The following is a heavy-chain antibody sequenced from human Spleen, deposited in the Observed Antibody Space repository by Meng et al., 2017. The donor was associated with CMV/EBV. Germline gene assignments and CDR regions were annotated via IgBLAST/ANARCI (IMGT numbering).Heavy chain of an antibody. Sequence: SETLSLTCTVSGGSISSTSTYWGWIRQPPGEGLEWIGNIYYSGSTYYNPSLKSRVTISLATSKNQFSLNLSSVTAADTAVYYCARARRGYSYAYFDYWGQGTLVTVSS. V-gene: IGHV4-39*07. CDR3: ARARRGYSYAYFDY. CDR1: GGSISSTSTY. D-gene: IGHD5-18*01. CDR2: IYYSGST. J-gene: IGHJ4*02.